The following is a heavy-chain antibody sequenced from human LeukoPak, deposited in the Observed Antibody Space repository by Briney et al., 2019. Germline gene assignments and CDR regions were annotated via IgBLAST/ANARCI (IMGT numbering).Heavy chain of an antibody. CDR3: AKVWRYYYDSSGYYDY. V-gene: IGHV3-23*01. CDR1: GFTFSSYA. Sequence: GGSLRLSCAASGFTFSSYAMSRVRQAPGKGLGWVSAISGSGGSTYYADSVKGRFTISRDNSKNTLYLQMNSLRAEDTAVYYCAKVWRYYYDSSGYYDYWGQGTLVTVSS. J-gene: IGHJ4*02. D-gene: IGHD3-22*01. CDR2: ISGSGGST.